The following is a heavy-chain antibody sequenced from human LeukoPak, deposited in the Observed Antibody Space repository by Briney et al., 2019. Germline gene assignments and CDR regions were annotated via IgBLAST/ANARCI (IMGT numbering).Heavy chain of an antibody. J-gene: IGHJ5*02. CDR3: TTDRSYCAGDCYVWFDP. CDR1: GYTSTSYG. V-gene: IGHV1-18*01. Sequence: ASVKVSCKASGYTSTSYGISWVRQAPGQGLEWMGWISAYNGNTNYAQKLQGRVTMTEDTSTDTAYMELSSLRSEDTAVYYCTTDRSYCAGDCYVWFDPWGQGTLVTVSS. CDR2: ISAYNGNT. D-gene: IGHD2-21*02.